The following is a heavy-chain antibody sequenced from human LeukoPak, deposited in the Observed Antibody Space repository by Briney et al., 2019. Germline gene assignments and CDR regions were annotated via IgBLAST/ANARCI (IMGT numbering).Heavy chain of an antibody. V-gene: IGHV3-30*04. D-gene: IGHD5-18*01. J-gene: IGHJ4*02. CDR3: ARDFSDVDTVPPG. CDR1: GFTFRLFA. CDR2: TNFDGGNK. Sequence: QPGGSLRLSCAASGFTFRLFAMHWVRQAPGKGLGWVAVTNFDGGNKYYADSVKGRFNISRDNSKKTLYLEMKSLRAEDTAVYYCARDFSDVDTVPPGWGQGTLVIVSS.